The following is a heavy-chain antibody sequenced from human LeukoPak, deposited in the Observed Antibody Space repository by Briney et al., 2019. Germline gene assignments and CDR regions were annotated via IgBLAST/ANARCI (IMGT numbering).Heavy chain of an antibody. V-gene: IGHV4-34*01. D-gene: IGHD6-19*01. J-gene: IGHJ4*02. Sequence: SETLSLTCAVYGGSFSGYYWSWIRQPPGKGLEWIGSIYYSDSTYYNPSLKSRVTISVDTSKNQFSLRLSSVTAADTAVYYCARWAISSSNIDYWGQGTLVTVSS. CDR2: IYYSDST. CDR3: ARWAISSSNIDY. CDR1: GGSFSGYY.